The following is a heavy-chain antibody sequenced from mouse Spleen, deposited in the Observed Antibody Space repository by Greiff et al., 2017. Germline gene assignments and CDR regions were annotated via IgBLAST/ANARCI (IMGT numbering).Heavy chain of an antibody. J-gene: IGHJ2*01. CDR1: GYTFTDYY. Sequence: LVESGAELVRPGASVKLSCKASGYTFTDYYINWVKQRPGQGLEWIARIYPGSGNTYYNEKFKGKATLTAEKSSSTAYMQLSSLTSEDSAVYFCARSYGSSLYFDYWGQGTTLTVSS. V-gene: IGHV1-76*01. CDR3: ARSYGSSLYFDY. D-gene: IGHD1-1*01. CDR2: IYPGSGNT.